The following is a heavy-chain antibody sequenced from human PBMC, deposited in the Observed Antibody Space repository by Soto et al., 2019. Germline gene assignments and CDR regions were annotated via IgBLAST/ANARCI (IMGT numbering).Heavy chain of an antibody. CDR3: AREWELGRLYYYGMDV. CDR2: ISAYNGNT. V-gene: IGHV1-18*01. D-gene: IGHD1-26*01. CDR1: GYTFTSYG. J-gene: IGHJ6*02. Sequence: QVQRVQSGAEVKKPGASVKVSCKASGYTFTSYGISWVRQAPGQGLEWMGWISAYNGNTNYAQKLQGRVTMTTDTSTSTAYMELRSLRSDDTAVYYCAREWELGRLYYYGMDVWGQGTTVTVSS.